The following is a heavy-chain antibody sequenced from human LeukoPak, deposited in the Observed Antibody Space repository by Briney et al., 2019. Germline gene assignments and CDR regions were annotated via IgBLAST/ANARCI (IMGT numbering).Heavy chain of an antibody. D-gene: IGHD3-10*01. CDR3: ARGVVWFGELHYYYYYMDV. CDR1: GYTFTSYD. J-gene: IGHJ6*03. V-gene: IGHV1-8*01. Sequence: ASVKVSCKASGYTFTSYDISWVRQATGQGLEWMGWMNPNSGNTGYAQKFQGRVTMTRNTSISTAYMELSSLRSEDTAVYYCARGVVWFGELHYYYYYMDVWGKGTTVTVSS. CDR2: MNPNSGNT.